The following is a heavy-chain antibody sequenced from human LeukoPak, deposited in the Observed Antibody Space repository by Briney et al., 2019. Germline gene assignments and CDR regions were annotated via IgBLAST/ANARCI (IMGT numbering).Heavy chain of an antibody. V-gene: IGHV3-15*01. D-gene: IGHD6-19*01. CDR2: IKSKTDGGTT. CDR1: GFTFSNAW. Sequence: GGSLRLSCAASGFTFSNAWMSWVRQAPGKGLEWVGRIKSKTDGGTTDYAAPVKGRFTISRDDSKNTLYLQMNSLKTEDTAVYYCTTDSSGWSDYFDYWGQGTLVTVSS. J-gene: IGHJ4*02. CDR3: TTDSSGWSDYFDY.